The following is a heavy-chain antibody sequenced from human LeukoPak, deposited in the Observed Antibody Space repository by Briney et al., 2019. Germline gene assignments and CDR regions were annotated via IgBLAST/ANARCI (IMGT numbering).Heavy chain of an antibody. Sequence: ASVKVSCKVSGYTLTELSMHWVRQAPGKGLEWMGGFDPEDGETIYAQKFQGRVTMTEDTSTDTAYVELSSLRSEDTAVYYCATDHPVAVAGTYDYWGQGTLVTVSS. CDR3: ATDHPVAVAGTYDY. CDR1: GYTLTELS. CDR2: FDPEDGET. V-gene: IGHV1-24*01. D-gene: IGHD6-19*01. J-gene: IGHJ4*02.